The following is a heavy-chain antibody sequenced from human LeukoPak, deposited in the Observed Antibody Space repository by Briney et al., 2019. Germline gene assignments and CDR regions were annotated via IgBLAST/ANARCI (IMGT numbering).Heavy chain of an antibody. J-gene: IGHJ6*03. CDR1: GFYFSSYS. V-gene: IGHV3-21*01. Sequence: PGGSLRLSCGASGFYFSSYSMNWVRQAPGKGLEWVSSINSGSTYKYYADSVKGRFTISRDNPKNSLHLQMDSLRAEDTAVYFCARVEATTGRNYHYYYMDVWGKGTTVTVSS. CDR2: INSGSTYK. CDR3: ARVEATTGRNYHYYYMDV. D-gene: IGHD1-1*01.